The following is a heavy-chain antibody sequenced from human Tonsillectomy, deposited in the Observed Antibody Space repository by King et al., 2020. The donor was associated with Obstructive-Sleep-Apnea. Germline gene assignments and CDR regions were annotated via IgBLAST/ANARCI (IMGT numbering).Heavy chain of an antibody. J-gene: IGHJ6*02. V-gene: IGHV3-33*01. D-gene: IGHD5-18*01. CDR3: ARVRIQLWYSMDV. Sequence: QVQLVESGGGVVQPGRSLRLSCAASGLTFSSYGMHWVRQAPGKGLEWVAGIWYDGSNKYYAESVKGRFTISRDNSKNTLYLQMNSLRAEDTAVYYCARVRIQLWYSMDVWGQGTTVTVSS. CDR2: IWYDGSNK. CDR1: GLTFSSYG.